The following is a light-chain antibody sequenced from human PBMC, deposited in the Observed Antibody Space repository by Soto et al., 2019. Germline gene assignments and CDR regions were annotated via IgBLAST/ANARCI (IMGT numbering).Light chain of an antibody. J-gene: IGLJ1*01. CDR3: SSYTSDSTLV. V-gene: IGLV2-14*01. CDR2: EVS. CDR1: SSDLGAYNY. Sequence: QSVLTQPASVSGSPGQSITISCTGTSSDLGAYNYVSWYQQLPGKAPKLMIYEVSDRPSGVSSRFSGSKSDNTASLTISGLQTEDEADYYCSSYTSDSTLVFGTGTRSPS.